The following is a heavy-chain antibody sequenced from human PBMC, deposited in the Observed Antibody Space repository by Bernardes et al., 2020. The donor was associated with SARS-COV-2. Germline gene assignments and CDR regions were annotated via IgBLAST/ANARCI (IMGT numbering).Heavy chain of an antibody. CDR3: ARGPGAMLDY. V-gene: IGHV3-30-3*01. Sequence: GSLRLSCAASGFTFSSYAMHWVRQAPGKGLEWVAVISYDGSNKYYADSVKGRFTISRDNSKNTLYLQMNSLRAEDTAVYYCARGPGAMLDYWGQGTLVTVSS. J-gene: IGHJ4*02. CDR1: GFTFSSYA. CDR2: ISYDGSNK. D-gene: IGHD3-16*01.